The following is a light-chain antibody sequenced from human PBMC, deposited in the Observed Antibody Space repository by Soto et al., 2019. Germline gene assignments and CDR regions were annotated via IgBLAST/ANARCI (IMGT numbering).Light chain of an antibody. V-gene: IGLV2-11*01. Sequence: QSALTQPRSVSGSPGQSVTISCTGTSSDVGGYNYVSWYQQHPGKAPKLIIYDVSKRPSGVPDRFSGSKSGNTASLTISGLQAEDEADYYCCSYGTSYVVFGGGTQLTVL. CDR2: DVS. CDR3: CSYGTSYVV. J-gene: IGLJ2*01. CDR1: SSDVGGYNY.